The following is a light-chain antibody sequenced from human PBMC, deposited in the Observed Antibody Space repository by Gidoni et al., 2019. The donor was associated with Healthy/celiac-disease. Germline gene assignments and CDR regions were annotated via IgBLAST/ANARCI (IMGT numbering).Light chain of an antibody. CDR1: SSNIGAGYD. Sequence: QSVLTQPPSVSWARGQRVTISCTGSSSNIGAGYDVHWYQQLPGTAPKLLIYGNSNRPSGVPDRFSGSKSGTSASLAITGLQAEDEADYYCQSYDSSLSGYVVFGGGTKLTVL. CDR2: GNS. J-gene: IGLJ2*01. CDR3: QSYDSSLSGYVV. V-gene: IGLV1-40*01.